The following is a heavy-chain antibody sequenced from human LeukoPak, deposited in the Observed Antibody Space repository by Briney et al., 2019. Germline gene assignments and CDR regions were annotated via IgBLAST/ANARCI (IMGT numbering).Heavy chain of an antibody. CDR1: GGSLRSSSYY. J-gene: IGHJ4*02. Sequence: SETVSLTCTVSGGSLRSSSYYWGWIRQPPGKGLEWIGSIYYSGSTYYNPSLKSRVTISVDKSKNQFSLKLSSVTAADTAVYYCASHPPHYYLFDYWGQGTLVTVSS. V-gene: IGHV4-39*07. CDR3: ASHPPHYYLFDY. D-gene: IGHD2/OR15-2a*01. CDR2: IYYSGST.